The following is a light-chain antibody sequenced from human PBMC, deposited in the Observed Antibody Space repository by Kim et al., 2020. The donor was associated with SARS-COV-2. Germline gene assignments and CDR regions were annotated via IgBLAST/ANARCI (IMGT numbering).Light chain of an antibody. V-gene: IGKV3-20*01. CDR2: GAS. CDR3: QQYTSSPYT. J-gene: IGKJ2*01. CDR1: QSLTSTY. Sequence: EIVLTQSPDTLSLSPGERATLSCRASQSLTSTYLGWYQQKPGQAPRLLIYGASSRATGIPDRFSGSGSGTDFTLTISRLEPEDFATYYCQQYTSSPYTFGQGTKLEI.